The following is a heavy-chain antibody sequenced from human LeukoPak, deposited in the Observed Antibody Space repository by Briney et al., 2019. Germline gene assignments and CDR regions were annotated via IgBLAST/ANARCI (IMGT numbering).Heavy chain of an antibody. Sequence: GGSLRLSCAISGFTFSGCELTWVRQAPGKGLEWISYISRSDNTIYYADSVKGRFTTSRDNAKNSLYLQMNSLRVEDTAVYYCARVATMVRVPLDALDVWGQGTMVSVSS. CDR3: ARVATMVRVPLDALDV. CDR1: GFTFSGCE. D-gene: IGHD3-10*01. CDR2: ISRSDNTI. J-gene: IGHJ3*01. V-gene: IGHV3-48*03.